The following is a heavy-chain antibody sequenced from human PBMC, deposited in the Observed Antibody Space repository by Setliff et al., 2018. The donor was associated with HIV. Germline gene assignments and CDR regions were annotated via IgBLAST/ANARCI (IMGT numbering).Heavy chain of an antibody. CDR1: GGNFRFYA. V-gene: IGHV1-69*13. CDR2: IIPMFVTA. D-gene: IGHD1-1*01. J-gene: IGHJ5*02. CDR3: ARAKATRQARPTNCSDP. Sequence: ASVKVSCKASGGNFRFYAFSWVRQAPGQGLEWMGGIIPMFVTANYALKFQDRVTITADESTSTAYMELSSLRFEDTAVYYCARAKATRQARPTNCSDPWGQGTLVTVSS.